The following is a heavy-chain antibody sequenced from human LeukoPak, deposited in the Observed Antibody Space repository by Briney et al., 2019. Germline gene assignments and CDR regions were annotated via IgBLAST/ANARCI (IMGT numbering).Heavy chain of an antibody. CDR3: ARDRGYYDSSGYFPLGY. CDR2: IYSGGST. J-gene: IGHJ4*02. CDR1: GFTVSSNY. Sequence: GGSLRLSCAASGFTVSSNYMSWVRQAPGKGLEWVSVIYSGGSTYYADSVEGRFTISRDNSKNTLYLQMNSLRAEDTAVYYCARDRGYYDSSGYFPLGYWGQGTLVTVSS. V-gene: IGHV3-66*01. D-gene: IGHD3-22*01.